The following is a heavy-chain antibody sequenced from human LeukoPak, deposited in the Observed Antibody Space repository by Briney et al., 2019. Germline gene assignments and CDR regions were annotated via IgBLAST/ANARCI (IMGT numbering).Heavy chain of an antibody. CDR3: ARDGGVFQN. J-gene: IGHJ4*02. CDR2: ISGGGRGI. V-gene: IGHV3-11*01. Sequence: GGSLRLSCAASGFTFSDSYMSWLRQAPGKGLEWLSYISGGGRGIYYADCVKGRFTISRDNAKNSLYLQMNSLRDEDTSVYYCARDGGVFQNWGQGTLVTVSS. D-gene: IGHD2-21*01. CDR1: GFTFSDSY.